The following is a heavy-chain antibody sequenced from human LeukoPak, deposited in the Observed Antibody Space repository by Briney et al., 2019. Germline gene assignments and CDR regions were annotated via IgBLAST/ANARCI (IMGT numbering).Heavy chain of an antibody. CDR3: ARGGSLAVAPRLYYFDY. CDR2: INPSGGST. Sequence: GASVKVSCKASGYTFTAYYIHWVRQAPGQGLEWMGIINPSGGSTTYAQNFQGRVTMTRDTSTSAVYMELSSLRSEDTAVYYCARGGSLAVAPRLYYFDYWGQGTLVTVSS. V-gene: IGHV1-46*01. J-gene: IGHJ4*02. D-gene: IGHD6-19*01. CDR1: GYTFTAYY.